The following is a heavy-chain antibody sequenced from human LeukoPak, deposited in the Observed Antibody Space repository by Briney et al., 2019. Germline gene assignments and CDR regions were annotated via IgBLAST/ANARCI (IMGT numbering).Heavy chain of an antibody. CDR2: ISGSGGST. Sequence: GGSLRLSCAASGFTFSSYAMSWVRQAPGKGLEWASAISGSGGSTYYADSVKGRFTISRDNSKNTLYLQMNSLRAEDTAVYYCAKEYCSTSCYEGPFDYWGQGTLVTVSS. V-gene: IGHV3-23*01. D-gene: IGHD2-2*01. CDR1: GFTFSSYA. J-gene: IGHJ4*02. CDR3: AKEYCSTSCYEGPFDY.